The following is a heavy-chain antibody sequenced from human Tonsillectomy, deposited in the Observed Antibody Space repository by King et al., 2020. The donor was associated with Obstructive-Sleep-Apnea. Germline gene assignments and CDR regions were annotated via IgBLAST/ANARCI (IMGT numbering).Heavy chain of an antibody. CDR2: IYYTGNT. CDR1: GAAIISGGYS. D-gene: IGHD3-10*01. Sequence: QLQESGPGLVKPSQTLSLTCDVSGAAIISGGYSWSWIRQTPGKGLEWIGYIYYTGNTDYNPSLKSRVTISVDTSKNQFSLRLSSVTAADTAVYYCARALYYSDSGSYYRSNWFDPWGQGTLVTVSS. CDR3: ARALYYSDSGSYYRSNWFDP. J-gene: IGHJ5*02. V-gene: IGHV4-30-4*07.